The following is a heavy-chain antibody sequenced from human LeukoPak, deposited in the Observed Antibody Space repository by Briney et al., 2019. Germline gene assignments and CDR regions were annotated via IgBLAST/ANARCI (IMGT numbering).Heavy chain of an antibody. CDR3: ARDGRRGLLYSGSYDLFDH. D-gene: IGHD1-26*01. CDR2: IYTSGST. CDR1: GGSISSYY. Sequence: SETLSLTCTVSGGSISSYYWSWIRQPAGKGLEWIGRIYTSGSTNYNPSLKSRVTMSVDTSKNQFSLKLSSVTPEDTAVYYCARDGRRGLLYSGSYDLFDHWGQGTLVTVSS. V-gene: IGHV4-4*07. J-gene: IGHJ4*02.